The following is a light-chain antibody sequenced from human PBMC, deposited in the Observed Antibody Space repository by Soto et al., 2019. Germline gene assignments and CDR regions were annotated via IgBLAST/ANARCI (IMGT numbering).Light chain of an antibody. CDR1: SSEVGSYNL. Sequence: QSALTQPASVSGSPGQSITISCIGISSEVGSYNLVSWYQQHPDKAPKLMIYEGSKRPSGVSNRFSGSKSGNTASLTISGLQAEDEADYYCCSYAGSSTLLFGGGTQLTVL. CDR2: EGS. CDR3: CSYAGSSTLL. V-gene: IGLV2-23*01. J-gene: IGLJ2*01.